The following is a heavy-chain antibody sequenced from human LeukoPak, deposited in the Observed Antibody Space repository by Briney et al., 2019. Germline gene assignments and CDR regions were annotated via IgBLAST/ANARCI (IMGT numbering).Heavy chain of an antibody. CDR3: ARNVDTIVSGIGFDP. V-gene: IGHV1-46*01. Sequence: GASVKVSCKASGYTFTSYGISWVRQAPGQGLEWLGIINPSGGSTSYAQKFQGRVTMTMDMSTSTVYMELSSLRSEDTAAYYCARNVDTIVSGIGFDPWGQGTLVTVSS. D-gene: IGHD5-18*01. CDR1: GYTFTSYG. J-gene: IGHJ5*02. CDR2: INPSGGST.